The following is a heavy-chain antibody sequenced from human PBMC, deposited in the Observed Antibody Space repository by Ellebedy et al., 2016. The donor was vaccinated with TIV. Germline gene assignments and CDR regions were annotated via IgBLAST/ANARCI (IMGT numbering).Heavy chain of an antibody. CDR2: ISAYNGNT. Sequence: ASVKVSCKASGYTFTSYGISWVRQAPGQGLEWMGWISAYNGNTNYAQKLQGRVTMTTDTSTSTAYMELRSLRSDDTAVYYCARDPSRGGYYDSSGYYYSNWFDPWGQGTLVTVSS. D-gene: IGHD3-22*01. V-gene: IGHV1-18*04. CDR3: ARDPSRGGYYDSSGYYYSNWFDP. J-gene: IGHJ5*02. CDR1: GYTFTSYG.